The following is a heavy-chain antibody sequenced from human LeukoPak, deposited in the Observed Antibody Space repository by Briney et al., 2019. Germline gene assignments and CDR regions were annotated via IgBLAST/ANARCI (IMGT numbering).Heavy chain of an antibody. CDR1: GFTFSSYA. D-gene: IGHD3-10*01. V-gene: IGHV3-23*01. CDR3: AREYYYALFD. CDR2: ISGSGGST. Sequence: PGRSLRLSCAASGFTFSSYAMSWVRQAPGKGLEWVSAISGSGGSTYYADSAKGRFTISRDNSKNTLYLQMSSLRAEDTAVYYCAREYYYALFDWGQGTLVTVSS. J-gene: IGHJ4*02.